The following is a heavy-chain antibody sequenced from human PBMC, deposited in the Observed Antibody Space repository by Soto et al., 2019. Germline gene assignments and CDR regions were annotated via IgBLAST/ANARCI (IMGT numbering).Heavy chain of an antibody. CDR1: ASIFKGHG. Sequence: QVQLVESGGGVVQPGGSLRLSCAASASIFKGHGRHWVRQAPGKGLEWVAIIRFDGSDEHYGDSVEGRFTISRDNSKNMLYLQMNSLRVEDTAVYYCARDGVGATTFFGFLDYWGQGTLVTVSS. J-gene: IGHJ4*02. CDR2: IRFDGSDE. CDR3: ARDGVGATTFFGFLDY. D-gene: IGHD1-26*01. V-gene: IGHV3-33*08.